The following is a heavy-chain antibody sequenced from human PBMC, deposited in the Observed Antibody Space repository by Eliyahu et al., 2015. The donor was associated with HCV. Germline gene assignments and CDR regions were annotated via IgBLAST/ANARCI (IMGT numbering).Heavy chain of an antibody. J-gene: IGHJ4*02. CDR1: GYNFTTFY. V-gene: IGHV1-46*01. CDR3: ARPHSRDYYLSYFDL. Sequence: QVQLEQSGAEVKKPGASVKVSCKASGYNFTTFYIHWVRQAPGQGLEWMGIVDPSGGGTSYSQKFQGRVTMTTHTSTSTVYMELTSLKSDDSAVYYCARPHSRDYYLSYFDLWGQGTLVTVSS. CDR2: VDPSGGGT. D-gene: IGHD3-22*01.